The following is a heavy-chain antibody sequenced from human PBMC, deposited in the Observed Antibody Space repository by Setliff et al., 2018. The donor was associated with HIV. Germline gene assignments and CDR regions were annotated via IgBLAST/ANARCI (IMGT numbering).Heavy chain of an antibody. CDR1: GGSISSYY. Sequence: PSETLSLTCTVSGGSISSYYWSWIRQPPGKGLEWIGYIYYSGSTNYNPSLKSRVTISVDTSKNQFSLKLGSVTAADTAVYYCARNPCSGGSCPDAFDIWGQGTMVTVSS. CDR3: ARNPCSGGSCPDAFDI. J-gene: IGHJ3*02. V-gene: IGHV4-59*01. D-gene: IGHD2-15*01. CDR2: IYYSGST.